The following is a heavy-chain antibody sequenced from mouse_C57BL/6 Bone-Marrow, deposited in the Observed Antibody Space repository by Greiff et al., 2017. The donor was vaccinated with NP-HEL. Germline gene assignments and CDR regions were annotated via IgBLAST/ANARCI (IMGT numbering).Heavy chain of an antibody. CDR2: IYPGSGST. Sequence: VQLQQPGAELVKPGASVKMSCKASGYTFTSYWITWVKQRPGQGLEWIGDIYPGSGSTNYNEKFKSKATLTVDTSSSTAYMQLSSLTSEDSAVYYCAREADQATFPYYAMDYWGQGTSVTVSS. CDR3: AREADQATFPYYAMDY. D-gene: IGHD3-2*02. V-gene: IGHV1-55*01. J-gene: IGHJ4*01. CDR1: GYTFTSYW.